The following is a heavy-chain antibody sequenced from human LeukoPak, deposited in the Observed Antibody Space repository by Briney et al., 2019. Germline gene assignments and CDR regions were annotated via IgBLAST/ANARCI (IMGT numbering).Heavy chain of an antibody. V-gene: IGHV3-11*05. CDR1: GFTFSDSY. CDR3: ARVDPVDSQDEGYYFDS. CDR2: ISSGSGYT. Sequence: PGGSLRLSCEASGFTFSDSYMSWIRQVPGKGLEWVSYISSGSGYTKYADSVKGRFTISRDNAKNSLYLQMNGLRAGDTAVYYCARVDPVDSQDEGYYFDSWGQGTLVTVSS. D-gene: IGHD3-22*01. J-gene: IGHJ4*02.